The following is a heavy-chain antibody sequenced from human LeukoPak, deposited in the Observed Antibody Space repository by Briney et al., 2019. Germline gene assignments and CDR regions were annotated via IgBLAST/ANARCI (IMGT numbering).Heavy chain of an antibody. V-gene: IGHV3-33*08. CDR2: IWYDVDNK. CDR1: GFTFSSYA. D-gene: IGHD1-26*01. J-gene: IGHJ4*02. Sequence: GGSLRLSCAASGFTFSSYAMHWVRQAPGKGLEWVAVIWYDVDNKYYLDSVKGRFTISRDNSKNTVYLQMNGLRVEDTAVYYCARDRGYYGSYSFDHWGQGTLVTVSS. CDR3: ARDRGYYGSYSFDH.